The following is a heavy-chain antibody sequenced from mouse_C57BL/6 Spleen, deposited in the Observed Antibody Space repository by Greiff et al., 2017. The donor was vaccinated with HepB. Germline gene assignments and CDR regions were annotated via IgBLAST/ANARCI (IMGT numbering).Heavy chain of an antibody. CDR1: GFTFNTYA. Sequence: EVKLVESGGGLVQPKGSLKLSCAASGFTFNTYAMHWVRQAPGKGLEWVARIRSKSSNYATYYADSVKDRFTISRDDSQSMLYLQMNNLKTEDTAMYYCVRESPRDRYYYGPYFDYWGQGTTLTVSS. J-gene: IGHJ2*01. CDR2: IRSKSSNYAT. D-gene: IGHD1-1*01. CDR3: VRESPRDRYYYGPYFDY. V-gene: IGHV10-3*01.